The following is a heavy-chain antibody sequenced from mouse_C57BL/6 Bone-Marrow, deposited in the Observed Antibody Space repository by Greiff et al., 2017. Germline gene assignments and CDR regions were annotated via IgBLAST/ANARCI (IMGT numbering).Heavy chain of an antibody. Sequence: DVMLVESGGGLVKPGGSLKLSCAASGFTFSDYGMHWVRQAPEKGLEWVAYISSGSSTIYYADTVKGRFTISRDNAKNTLFLQMTSLRSEDTAMYYCAMYYAYFDVWGTGTTVTVSS. CDR3: AMYYAYFDV. CDR2: ISSGSSTI. CDR1: GFTFSDYG. D-gene: IGHD1-1*01. V-gene: IGHV5-17*01. J-gene: IGHJ1*03.